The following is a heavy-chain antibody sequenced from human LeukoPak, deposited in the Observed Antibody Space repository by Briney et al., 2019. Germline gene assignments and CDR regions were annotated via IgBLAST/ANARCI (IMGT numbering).Heavy chain of an antibody. D-gene: IGHD5-18*01. V-gene: IGHV3-23*01. CDR1: GFTFSSYA. CDR3: ATNTAMVVWVDY. Sequence: PGGSLRLSCAASGFTFSSYAMSWVRQAPGKGLEWVSAISGSGGSTYYADSVKGRFTISRDNSKNTLYLQMNSLRAEDTAVYYCATNTAMVVWVDYWGQGTLVTVSS. CDR2: ISGSGGST. J-gene: IGHJ4*02.